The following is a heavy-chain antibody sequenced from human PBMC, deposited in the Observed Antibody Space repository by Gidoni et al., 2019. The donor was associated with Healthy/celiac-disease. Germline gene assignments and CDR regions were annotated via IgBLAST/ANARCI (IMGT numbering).Heavy chain of an antibody. D-gene: IGHD3-10*01. CDR2: ISYDGSNK. Sequence: QVQLVESGGGVVQPGRSLRLSCAASGFTFSSYAMHWFRQAPGKGLEWVAVISYDGSNKYYADSVKGRFTISRDNSKNTLYLQMNSLRAEDTAVYYCARDLRRMVRGVMFRDYWGQGTLVTVSS. J-gene: IGHJ4*02. CDR1: GFTFSSYA. CDR3: ARDLRRMVRGVMFRDY. V-gene: IGHV3-30*04.